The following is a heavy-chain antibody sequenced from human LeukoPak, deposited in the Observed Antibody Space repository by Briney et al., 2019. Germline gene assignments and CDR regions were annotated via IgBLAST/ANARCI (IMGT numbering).Heavy chain of an antibody. CDR1: GYTFTSYY. Sequence: ASVMISCKASGYTFTSYYMHWVRQAPGQGLEWMGIISPSGGSTSYAQKFQGRVTMTRDTSTSTVYMELSSLRSEDTAVYYCASSMGATLGYFDYWGQGTIDTVSS. V-gene: IGHV1-46*01. CDR3: ASSMGATLGYFDY. CDR2: ISPSGGST. D-gene: IGHD1-26*01. J-gene: IGHJ4*02.